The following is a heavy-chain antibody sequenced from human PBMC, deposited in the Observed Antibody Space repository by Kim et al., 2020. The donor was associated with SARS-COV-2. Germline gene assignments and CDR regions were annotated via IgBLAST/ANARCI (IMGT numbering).Heavy chain of an antibody. Sequence: PSIRSRVTISGDTSKNQFSLKRSSLTAADTAVYYCARGPFIIAAAGSFDYWGQGTLVTVSS. V-gene: IGHV4-34*01. J-gene: IGHJ4*02. D-gene: IGHD6-13*01. CDR3: ARGPFIIAAAGSFDY.